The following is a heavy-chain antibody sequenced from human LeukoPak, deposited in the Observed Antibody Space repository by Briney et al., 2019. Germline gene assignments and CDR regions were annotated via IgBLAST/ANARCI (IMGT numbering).Heavy chain of an antibody. CDR3: ARQMGWYFDL. V-gene: IGHV4-59*08. J-gene: IGHJ2*01. CDR1: GGSISSYY. Sequence: SETLSLTCTVSGGSISSYYWSWIRQPPGKGLEWIGYIYYSGSTNYNPSLKSRVTISVDTSKNQFSPKLNSVTAADTALYYCARQMGWYFDLWGRGTLVTVSS. CDR2: IYYSGST. D-gene: IGHD5-24*01.